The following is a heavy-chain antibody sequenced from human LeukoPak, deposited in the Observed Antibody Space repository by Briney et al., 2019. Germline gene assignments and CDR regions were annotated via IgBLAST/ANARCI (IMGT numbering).Heavy chain of an antibody. CDR2: IRSKANSYAT. J-gene: IGHJ6*03. CDR3: TRGYYYYMDV. CDR1: GFTFSSYG. V-gene: IGHV3-73*01. Sequence: PGGSLRLSCAASGFTFSSYGMHWVRQASGKGLEWVGRIRSKANSYATAYAASVKGRFTISRDDSKNTAYLQMNSLKTEDTAVYYCTRGYYYYMDVWGKGTTVTISS.